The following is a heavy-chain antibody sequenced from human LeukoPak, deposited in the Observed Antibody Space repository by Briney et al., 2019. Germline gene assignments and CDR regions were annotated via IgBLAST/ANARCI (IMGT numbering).Heavy chain of an antibody. CDR2: IYYSGST. Sequence: SETLSLTCTVSGRSIDSYYWSWIRQPPGKGLEWIGSIYYSGSTYYNPSLKSRVTISVDTSKNQFSLKLSSVTAADTAVYYCARGRVDSSSWYVHFDYWGQGTLVTVSS. V-gene: IGHV4-59*12. CDR1: GRSIDSYY. J-gene: IGHJ4*02. CDR3: ARGRVDSSSWYVHFDY. D-gene: IGHD6-13*01.